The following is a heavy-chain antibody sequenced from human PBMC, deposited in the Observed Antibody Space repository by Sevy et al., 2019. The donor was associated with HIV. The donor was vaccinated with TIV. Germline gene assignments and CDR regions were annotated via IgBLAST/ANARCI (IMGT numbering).Heavy chain of an antibody. D-gene: IGHD2-2*01. CDR1: GGTFSSYA. V-gene: IGHV1-69*13. CDR3: ASGGQDIVVVPAARGDAFDI. CDR2: IIPIFGTA. J-gene: IGHJ3*02. Sequence: ASVKVSCKASGGTFSSYAISWVRQAPGQGLEWMGGIIPIFGTANYAQKFQGRVTITADESTSTAYMELSSLRSEDTAVYYCASGGQDIVVVPAARGDAFDIWGQGTMVTVSS.